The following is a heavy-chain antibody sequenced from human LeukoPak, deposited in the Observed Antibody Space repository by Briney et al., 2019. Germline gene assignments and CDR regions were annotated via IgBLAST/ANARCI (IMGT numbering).Heavy chain of an antibody. J-gene: IGHJ4*02. CDR1: GYTFSHYA. Sequence: ASVKVSCTASGYTFSHYAMIWVRQAPGQGLEWLGWINTNTGNPTYAQGFTGRFVFSLDTSVTTTYLQIGSLKSEDTAVYYCARARYCNSGSCYSDFWGQGTLVTVSS. CDR2: INTNTGNP. CDR3: ARARYCNSGSCYSDF. D-gene: IGHD2-15*01. V-gene: IGHV7-4-1*01.